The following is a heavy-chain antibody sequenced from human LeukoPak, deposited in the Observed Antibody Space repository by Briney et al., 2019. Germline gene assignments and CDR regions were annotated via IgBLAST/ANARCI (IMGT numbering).Heavy chain of an antibody. Sequence: GGSLRLSCAASGFTLSSYSMHEVRQAPAKGLEGVAGISYGGSNKYYAASVQGRFAISRDNSQNTLYLHMNSVRDAATAVYYCAHVANYSGYSDAFDIWGQGTMVTVSS. CDR3: AHVANYSGYSDAFDI. CDR2: ISYGGSNK. J-gene: IGHJ3*02. CDR1: GFTLSSYS. D-gene: IGHD3-22*01. V-gene: IGHV3-30*09.